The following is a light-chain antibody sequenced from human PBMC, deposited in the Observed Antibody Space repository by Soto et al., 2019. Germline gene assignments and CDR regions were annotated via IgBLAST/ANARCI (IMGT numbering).Light chain of an antibody. J-gene: IGLJ1*01. V-gene: IGLV2-14*01. CDR2: DVS. Sequence: QSVLTQPASVSGSPGQSITISCTGTSSDVGGYNYVSWYQQHPGKAPKLMIYDVSNRPSGVSNRFSGSKSGNTASLTTSGLQAEDEADYYCSSYTSSSNSRVFGTGTKVTVL. CDR1: SSDVGGYNY. CDR3: SSYTSSSNSRV.